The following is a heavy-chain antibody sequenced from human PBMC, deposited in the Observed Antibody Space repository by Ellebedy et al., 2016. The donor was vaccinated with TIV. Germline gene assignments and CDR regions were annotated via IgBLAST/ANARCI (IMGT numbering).Heavy chain of an antibody. J-gene: IGHJ3*02. CDR2: IYPGDSDT. CDR1: GYRFTNYW. Sequence: GESLKISCKGSGYRFTNYWIAWVRQMPGKGLEWMGIIYPGDSDTSYSPSFQGQVTISADKSISTAYLQWSSLKASDTAMYYCARHPDDAFDIWGQGTMVTVSS. V-gene: IGHV5-51*01. D-gene: IGHD1-14*01. CDR3: ARHPDDAFDI.